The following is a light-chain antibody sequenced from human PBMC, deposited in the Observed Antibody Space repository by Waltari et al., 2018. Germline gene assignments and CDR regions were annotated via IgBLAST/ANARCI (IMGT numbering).Light chain of an antibody. J-gene: IGLJ2*01. CDR1: STDVGASTY. CDR3: SSYAGESTLI. V-gene: IGLV2-11*01. CDR2: SVT. Sequence: QSALTQPRSVSGSPEQSVTISCTGTSTDVGASTYVSWYQQHPDPAPKLLIYSVTERPSGVPDRFSGSKSGNTASLAISGLHPEDEADYYCSSYAGESTLIFGGGTKLTVL.